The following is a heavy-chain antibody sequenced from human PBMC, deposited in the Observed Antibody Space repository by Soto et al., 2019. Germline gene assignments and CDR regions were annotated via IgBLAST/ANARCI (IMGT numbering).Heavy chain of an antibody. Sequence: SETLSLTCTFSGVSISSNYWIWIRQPPGKGLEWIGYIYYSGSTNYNPSLKSRVTISADTSKNQFSLKLSTVTAADTAVYYCARDPYSSSHGSLRGGYGMDVWGQGTTVTVSS. J-gene: IGHJ6*02. CDR1: GVSISSNY. CDR2: IYYSGST. V-gene: IGHV4-59*01. CDR3: ARDPYSSSHGSLRGGYGMDV. D-gene: IGHD6-13*01.